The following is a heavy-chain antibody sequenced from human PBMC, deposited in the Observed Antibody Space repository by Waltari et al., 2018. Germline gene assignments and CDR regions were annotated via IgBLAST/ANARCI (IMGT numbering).Heavy chain of an antibody. V-gene: IGHV4-34*01. D-gene: IGHD2-21*01. CDR2: INHSGSP. J-gene: IGHJ4*01. CDR3: ARYGEVPPNYFFDY. Sequence: QVQLHQWGAGQLKPSETLSLTCAVSGESFLGYFWSWIRQSPGKGLGGLGAINHSGSPNYTPALASRVSLSVDTTKKQFSLRLTSVTAADAAVYYCARYGEVPPNYFFDYWGRGTLVTVSS. CDR1: GESFLGYF.